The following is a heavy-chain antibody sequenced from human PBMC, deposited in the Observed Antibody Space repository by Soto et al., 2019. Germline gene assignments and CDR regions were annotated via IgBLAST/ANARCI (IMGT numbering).Heavy chain of an antibody. CDR3: ARHADYSMSHYYSYYYMDV. V-gene: IGHV5-51*01. CDR1: GYSFTSYW. CDR2: IYPGDSDT. D-gene: IGHD4-4*01. J-gene: IGHJ6*03. Sequence: PGESLKISCKGSGYSFTSYWIGWVRQMPGKGLEWMGIIYPGDSDTRYSPSFQGQVTISADKSISTAYLQWSSLKASDTAMYYCARHADYSMSHYYSYYYMDVWGKGTTVTVSS.